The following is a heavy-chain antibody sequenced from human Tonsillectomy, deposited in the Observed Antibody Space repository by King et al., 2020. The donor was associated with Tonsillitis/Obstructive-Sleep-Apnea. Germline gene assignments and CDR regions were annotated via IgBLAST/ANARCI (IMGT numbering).Heavy chain of an antibody. V-gene: IGHV3-30*04. CDR3: ARDKTSCDGSGLDY. CDR1: GFTFSPYA. CDR2: ISYDGSSK. D-gene: IGHD6-19*01. J-gene: IGHJ4*02. Sequence: VQLVESGGGVVQPGRSLRLSCAASGFTFSPYAMHWVRQAPGKGLEWVAVISYDGSSKYYADSVKGRFTISRDNSKNTLYLQMNSLRVEDTAVYYCARDKTSCDGSGLDYWGQGTLVTVSS.